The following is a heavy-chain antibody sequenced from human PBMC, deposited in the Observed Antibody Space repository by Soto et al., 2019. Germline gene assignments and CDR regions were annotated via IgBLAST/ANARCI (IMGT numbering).Heavy chain of an antibody. Sequence: PGGSLRLSCAAPGFTFTRYSMNWVRQAPGKGLEWVSSISSTTNYIYYGDSMKGRFTISRDNAKNSLYLEMNSLRAEDTAVYYCARDSEDLTSNFDYWGQGTLVTVSS. J-gene: IGHJ4*02. CDR1: GFTFTRYS. CDR3: ARDSEDLTSNFDY. CDR2: ISSTTNYI. V-gene: IGHV3-21*06.